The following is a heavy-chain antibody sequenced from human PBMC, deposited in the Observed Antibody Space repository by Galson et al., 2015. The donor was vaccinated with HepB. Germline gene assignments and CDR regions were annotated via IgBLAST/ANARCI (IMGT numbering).Heavy chain of an antibody. CDR2: INTDGSST. CDR1: GVSFTRYW. D-gene: IGHD3-22*01. V-gene: IGHV3-74*01. Sequence: SLRLSCAASGVSFTRYWMHWVRQAPGRGLVWVSRINTDGSSTSYADSVTGRFTISRDNAKNTLYLQMDSLRAEDTAMYYCAREAEYFDDSSGLPRNWYFDLWGRGSLVTVSS. CDR3: AREAEYFDDSSGLPRNWYFDL. J-gene: IGHJ2*01.